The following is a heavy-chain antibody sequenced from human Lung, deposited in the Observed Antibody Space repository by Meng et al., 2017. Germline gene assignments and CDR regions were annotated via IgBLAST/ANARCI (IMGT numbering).Heavy chain of an antibody. Sequence: EVQREESGGGLVQPGGSLGLSCAASGFTFSSYWMHWVRQSPGKGLVWVSRIRGDGGSIAYADSVKGRFTISRDNAKNTLFLQMNSLRAEDTAVYYCARESGYFEYWGQGILVTVSS. CDR2: IRGDGGSI. V-gene: IGHV3-74*03. CDR3: ARESGYFEY. CDR1: GFTFSSYW. J-gene: IGHJ4*02.